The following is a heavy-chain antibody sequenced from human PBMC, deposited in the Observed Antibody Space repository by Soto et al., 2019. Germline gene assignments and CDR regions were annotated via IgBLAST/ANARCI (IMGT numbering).Heavy chain of an antibody. J-gene: IGHJ5*01. Sequence: EVQLVESGGGLVKPGGSLRLSCAASGFTFNSYSMNWVRQAPGRGLEWVSSISSLSTYIYYADSVKGRFTISRDNAKNSLYLQMNSLRAEDTALYYCARDRGFDSWGQGTLVTVSS. CDR1: GFTFNSYS. V-gene: IGHV3-21*02. CDR2: ISSLSTYI. D-gene: IGHD3-10*01. CDR3: ARDRGFDS.